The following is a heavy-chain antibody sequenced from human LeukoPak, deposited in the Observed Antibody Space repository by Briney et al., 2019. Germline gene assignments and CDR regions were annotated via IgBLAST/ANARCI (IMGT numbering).Heavy chain of an antibody. J-gene: IGHJ4*02. CDR1: GFTFSSYA. Sequence: GGSLGLSCAAPGFTFSSYAMSWVRQAPGRGLEWVSAISGSGGSTYYADSVKGRFTISRDNSKNTLYLQMNSLRAEDTAVYYCAPQLVVAARSLYWGQGTLVTVSS. D-gene: IGHD2-15*01. V-gene: IGHV3-23*01. CDR2: ISGSGGST. CDR3: APQLVVAARSLY.